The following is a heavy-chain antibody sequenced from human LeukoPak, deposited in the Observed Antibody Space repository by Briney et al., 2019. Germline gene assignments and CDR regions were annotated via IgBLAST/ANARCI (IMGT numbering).Heavy chain of an antibody. J-gene: IGHJ2*01. Sequence: KPSETLSLTCAVYGGSFSGYYWSWIRQPPGKGLEWIGEINHSGSTNYNPSLKSRVTISVDTSKNQFSLKLSSVTAADTAVYYCARKRDSSGWYQFYWYFDLWGRGTLVTVSS. CDR3: ARKRDSSGWYQFYWYFDL. CDR1: GGSFSGYY. D-gene: IGHD6-19*01. CDR2: INHSGST. V-gene: IGHV4-34*01.